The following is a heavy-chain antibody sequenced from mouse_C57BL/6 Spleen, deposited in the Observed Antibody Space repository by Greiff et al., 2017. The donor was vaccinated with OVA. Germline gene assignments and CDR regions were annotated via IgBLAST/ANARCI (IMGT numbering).Heavy chain of an antibody. CDR1: GYTFTSYW. J-gene: IGHJ2*01. CDR3: ARAWDDYFDY. CDR2: IDPSDSYT. Sequence: VQLQQPGAELVKPGASVKLSCKASGYTFTSYWMQWVKQRPGQGLEWIGEIDPSDSYTNSTPKFKGKATLTVDTSSSTAYMQLSSLTSEDSAVYYCARAWDDYFDYWGQGTTLTVSS. V-gene: IGHV1-50*01. D-gene: IGHD4-1*01.